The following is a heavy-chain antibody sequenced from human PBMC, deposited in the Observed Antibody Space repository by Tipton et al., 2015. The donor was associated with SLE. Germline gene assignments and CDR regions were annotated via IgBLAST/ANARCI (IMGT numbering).Heavy chain of an antibody. CDR2: IYGGGIT. V-gene: IGHV3-53*01. CDR1: GFTVSTNY. CDR3: AISGSYPYYYYYMDV. J-gene: IGHJ6*03. Sequence: QLVQSGGGLVQPGGSLRLSCAASGFTVSTNYMSWVRQAPGKGLEWVSLIYGGGITYYADSVKGRFTISRDNSNNTLNFQMNSLRAEDTAVYYCAISGSYPYYYYYMDVWGKGTTVTVSS. D-gene: IGHD1-26*01.